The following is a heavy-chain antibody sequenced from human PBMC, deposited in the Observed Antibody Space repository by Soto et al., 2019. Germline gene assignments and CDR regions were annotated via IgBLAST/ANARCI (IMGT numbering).Heavy chain of an antibody. CDR1: GGTFSSYA. J-gene: IGHJ5*02. D-gene: IGHD5-18*01. Sequence: QVQLVQSGAEVKKPGSSVKVSCKASGGTFSSYAISWVRQAPGQGLEWMGGIIPIFGTANYAQKFQGRVTITADESTSTAYLELSSLRAEDTAVYYCAMNDVDTAMVNWFDPWGQGTLVTVSS. CDR3: AMNDVDTAMVNWFDP. V-gene: IGHV1-69*12. CDR2: IIPIFGTA.